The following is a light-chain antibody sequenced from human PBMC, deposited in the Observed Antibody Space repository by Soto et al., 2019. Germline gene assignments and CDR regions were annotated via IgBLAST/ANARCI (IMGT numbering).Light chain of an antibody. CDR1: SANIGSNY. CDR3: GAWDSSLSVVV. V-gene: IGLV1-51*01. Sequence: QSVLTQPPSVSAAPGQTVTISCSGSSANIGSNYVSWYQHLPGTAPKLVIYDSDKRPSEIPDRFSGSKSGTSATLDITGLQTGDEADYYCGAWDSSLSVVVFGEGTKLTVL. CDR2: DSD. J-gene: IGLJ2*01.